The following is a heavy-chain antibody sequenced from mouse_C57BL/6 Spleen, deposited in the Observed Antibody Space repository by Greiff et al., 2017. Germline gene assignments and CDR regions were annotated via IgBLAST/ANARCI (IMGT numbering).Heavy chain of an antibody. CDR1: GYAFSSSW. Sequence: QVQLQQSGPELVKPGASVKISCKASGYAFSSSWMNWVKQRPGKGLEWIGRIYPGDGDTNYNGKFKGKATLTADKSSSTAYMQLSSLTSEDSAVYYCAINDYDVGAYWGQGTLVTVSA. CDR3: AINDYDVGAY. CDR2: IYPGDGDT. J-gene: IGHJ3*01. V-gene: IGHV1-82*01. D-gene: IGHD2-4*01.